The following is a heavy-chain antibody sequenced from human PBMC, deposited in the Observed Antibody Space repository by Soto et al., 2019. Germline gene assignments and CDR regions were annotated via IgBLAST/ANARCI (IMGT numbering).Heavy chain of an antibody. Sequence: QLQLQESGPGLVKPSETLSLTCTVSGGSISSSSYYWGWIRQPPGKGVEWIGSIYYSGSTYYNPSLKGRVTISVDTSKNQFTLKLSSVTAADTAVYYCASTRAVYFDYWGQGTLVTVSS. CDR3: ASTRAVYFDY. V-gene: IGHV4-39*01. CDR1: GGSISSSSYY. CDR2: IYYSGST. J-gene: IGHJ4*02.